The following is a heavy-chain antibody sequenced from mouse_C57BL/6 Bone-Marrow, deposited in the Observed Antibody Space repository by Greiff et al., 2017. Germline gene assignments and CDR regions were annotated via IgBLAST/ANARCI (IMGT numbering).Heavy chain of an antibody. J-gene: IGHJ4*01. CDR2: IGHNSGGT. Sequence: QVQLQQPGAELVKPGASVKLSCTASGYTFTSYWMHWVKQRPGRGLEWIGRIGHNSGGTKYNEKYKSKATLTVDKPASTAYMQLSSLTSEDSAVYYCARDGYYSYAMDYWGQGTSVTVSS. CDR1: GYTFTSYW. CDR3: ARDGYYSYAMDY. V-gene: IGHV1-72*01. D-gene: IGHD2-3*01.